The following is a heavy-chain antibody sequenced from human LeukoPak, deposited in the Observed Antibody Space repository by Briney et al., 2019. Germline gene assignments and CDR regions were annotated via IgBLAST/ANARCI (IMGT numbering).Heavy chain of an antibody. Sequence: SVKVSCKASGGTFSSYAISWVRQAPGQGLEWMGEIIPIFGTANYAQKLQGRVTITTDESTSTAYMELSSLRSEDTAVYYCAIVSVPYYYGSSNYGRFDYWGQGTLVTVSS. J-gene: IGHJ4*02. D-gene: IGHD3-22*01. V-gene: IGHV1-69*05. CDR2: IIPIFGTA. CDR3: AIVSVPYYYGSSNYGRFDY. CDR1: GGTFSSYA.